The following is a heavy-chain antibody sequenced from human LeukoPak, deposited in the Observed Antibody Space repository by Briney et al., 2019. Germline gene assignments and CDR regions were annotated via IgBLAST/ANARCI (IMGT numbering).Heavy chain of an antibody. CDR1: GGSTSSYY. V-gene: IGHV4-59*01. Sequence: SGTLSLTCTVSGGSTSSYYWSWIRQPPGKGLEWIGYIYYSGSTKYNPSLKSRVTISVDTSKSQFSLKLSSVTAADTAVYYCARGTVTGGSYFDFDYWGQGTLVTVSS. CDR3: ARGTVTGGSYFDFDY. D-gene: IGHD1-26*01. J-gene: IGHJ4*02. CDR2: IYYSGST.